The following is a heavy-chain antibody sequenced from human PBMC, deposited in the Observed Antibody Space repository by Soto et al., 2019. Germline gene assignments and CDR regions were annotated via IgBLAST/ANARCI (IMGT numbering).Heavy chain of an antibody. CDR1: GYTFTSYD. Sequence: ASVKVSCKASGYTFTSYDINWVRQATGQGLEWMGWMNPNSGNTGYAQKFQGRVTMTRNTSISTAYMELSSLRSEDTAVYYCARAPRYCTNGVCYYYFDYWGQGTLVTVSS. CDR2: MNPNSGNT. D-gene: IGHD2-8*01. J-gene: IGHJ4*02. CDR3: ARAPRYCTNGVCYYYFDY. V-gene: IGHV1-8*01.